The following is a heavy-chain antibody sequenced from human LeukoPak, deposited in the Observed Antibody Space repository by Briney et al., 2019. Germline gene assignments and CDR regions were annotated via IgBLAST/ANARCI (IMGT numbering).Heavy chain of an antibody. V-gene: IGHV1-24*01. CDR1: GYTLTQLS. J-gene: IGHJ4*02. D-gene: IGHD3-10*01. CDR3: AFHSGKGFDY. Sequence: ASENVSHKVSGYTLTQLSMHWVRQAPGKELKWMGGFDPEDGETIYAQKFQGRVTMTEDTSTDTAYMELSSLRSEDTAVYYCAFHSGKGFDYWGQGTLVTVSS. CDR2: FDPEDGET.